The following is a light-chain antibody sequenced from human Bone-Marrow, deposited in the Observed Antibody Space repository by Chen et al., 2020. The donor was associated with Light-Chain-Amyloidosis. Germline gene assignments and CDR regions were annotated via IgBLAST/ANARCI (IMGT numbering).Light chain of an antibody. Sequence: SYELTQPPSVSVSPGQTAMITCSGDDLPTKYAYWYQQKPGHAPVLVIHRDNERPTGISARFSGASAGTTDTLNSGGGQAEDEADYHCQAADRSGTYEVIFGGGTKLTVL. CDR1: DLPTKY. CDR3: QAADRSGTYEVI. V-gene: IGLV3-25*03. CDR2: RDN. J-gene: IGLJ2*01.